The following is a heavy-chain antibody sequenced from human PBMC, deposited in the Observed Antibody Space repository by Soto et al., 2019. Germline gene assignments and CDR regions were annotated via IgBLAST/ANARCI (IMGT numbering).Heavy chain of an antibody. CDR3: ARTAGRVYSFEY. CDR1: GFVCSTYS. J-gene: IGHJ4*02. V-gene: IGHV3-48*02. Sequence: VQLVESGGGLVQPGGYLRLSCAASGFVCSTYSMNWVRQAPGKGLEWVSYISSSSSTIYYPDSVQGRFTISRDNAKNSLYLQLNSLRDEDTAVYYCARTAGRVYSFEYWGQGTLGTVSS. D-gene: IGHD2-21*02. CDR2: ISSSSSTI.